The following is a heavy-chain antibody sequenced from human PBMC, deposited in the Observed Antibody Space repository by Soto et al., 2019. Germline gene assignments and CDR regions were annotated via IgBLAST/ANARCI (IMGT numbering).Heavy chain of an antibody. Sequence: GGSLGLSCAGYGFTLSDNYMEWVRQAPGKGLEWVGRTRNKANRYTTEYAASVKGRFTVSRDESMNSLHLQMNSLKTEDTAVYYCVRTSHYGSGTWNFDFWGQGTVVTVSS. D-gene: IGHD3-10*01. CDR1: GFTLSDNY. V-gene: IGHV3-72*01. J-gene: IGHJ4*02. CDR2: TRNKANRYTT. CDR3: VRTSHYGSGTWNFDF.